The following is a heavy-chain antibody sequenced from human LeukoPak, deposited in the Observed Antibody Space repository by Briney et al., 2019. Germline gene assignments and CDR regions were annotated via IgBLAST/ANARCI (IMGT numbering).Heavy chain of an antibody. V-gene: IGHV4-39*01. CDR1: GGSISSSSYY. D-gene: IGHD4/OR15-4a*01. J-gene: IGHJ3*02. CDR3: ASPTIGAFDI. Sequence: SETLSLTCTVSGGSISSSSYYWGWIRQPPGKGLEWIGGIYYSGSTHYNPSLKSRVTISVDTSKNQFSLKLSSVTAADTAVYYCASPTIGAFDIWGQGTMVTVAS. CDR2: IYYSGST.